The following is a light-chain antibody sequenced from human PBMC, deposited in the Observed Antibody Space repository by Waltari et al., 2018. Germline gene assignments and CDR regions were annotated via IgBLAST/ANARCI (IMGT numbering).Light chain of an antibody. CDR3: QQYGSSPPGT. V-gene: IGKV3-20*01. Sequence: EIVLTQSPGTLSLSPGERATLSCRASQSVSSNYLAWYQQKPGQAPRLLIYDASSRATGIPDRFSGSGSETDFTLTISRLEPEDFAVYDCQQYGSSPPGTFGQGTRLEIK. CDR1: QSVSSNY. CDR2: DAS. J-gene: IGKJ5*01.